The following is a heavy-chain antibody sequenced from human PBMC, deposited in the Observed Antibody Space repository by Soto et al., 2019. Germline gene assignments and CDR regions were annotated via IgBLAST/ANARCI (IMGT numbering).Heavy chain of an antibody. CDR3: ARAWEYYGSGSYDSFDY. CDR2: ISRNGGST. J-gene: IGHJ4*02. V-gene: IGHV3-64*01. CDR1: GFTFSSYA. D-gene: IGHD3-10*01. Sequence: EVQLVESGGGLVQPGGSLRLSCAASGFTFSSYAMHWVRQAPGKGLEYVSAISRNGGSTYYANSVKGRFTISRDNSKNTLYLQMGSLSAEDMAVYYCARAWEYYGSGSYDSFDYWGQGTLVTVSS.